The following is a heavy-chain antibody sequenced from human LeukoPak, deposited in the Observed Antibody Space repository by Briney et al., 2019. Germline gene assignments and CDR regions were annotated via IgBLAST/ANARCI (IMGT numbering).Heavy chain of an antibody. V-gene: IGHV3-74*01. CDR1: GFTCSSYW. CDR2: INSDGSST. J-gene: IGHJ4*02. D-gene: IGHD4-23*01. Sequence: GGSLRLSCAASGFTCSSYWMHWVREATGKGRVGVSRINSDGSSTSYADSVKGRFTISRDNAKNTLYLQMNSLRAEDTAVYYCVKDPFYGGNPLYYFDYWGQGTLVTVSS. CDR3: VKDPFYGGNPLYYFDY.